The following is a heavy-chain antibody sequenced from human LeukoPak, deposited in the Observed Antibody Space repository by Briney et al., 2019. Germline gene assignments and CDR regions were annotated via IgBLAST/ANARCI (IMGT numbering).Heavy chain of an antibody. CDR1: GYTFTSYG. V-gene: IGHV1-18*01. D-gene: IGHD3-10*01. CDR2: ISAYNGNT. CDR3: ARDLTRITMVRGVSTRCGY. Sequence: ASVKVSCKASGYTFTSYGISWVRQAPGQGLEWMGWISAYNGNTNYAQKLQGRVTMTTDTSTSTAYMELRSLRSDDTAVYYCARDLTRITMVRGVSTRCGYWGQGTLVTVSS. J-gene: IGHJ4*02.